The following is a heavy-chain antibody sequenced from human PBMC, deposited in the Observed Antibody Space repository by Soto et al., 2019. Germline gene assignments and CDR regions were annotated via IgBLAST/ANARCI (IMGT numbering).Heavy chain of an antibody. J-gene: IGHJ5*02. D-gene: IGHD6-13*01. Sequence: SVKVSCKASGVTFSSYAISWVRQAPGQGLEWMGGIIPIFGTANYAQKFQGRVTITADESTSTAYMELSSLRSEDTAVYYCARELREAAAGWFDPWGQGTLVTVSS. V-gene: IGHV1-69*13. CDR3: ARELREAAAGWFDP. CDR1: GVTFSSYA. CDR2: IIPIFGTA.